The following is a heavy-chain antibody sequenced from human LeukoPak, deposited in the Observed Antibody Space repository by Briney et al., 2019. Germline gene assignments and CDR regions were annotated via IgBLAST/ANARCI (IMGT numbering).Heavy chain of an antibody. CDR1: GFTFSSYS. CDR3: AREDWIQLGGDYYYGMDV. J-gene: IGHJ6*02. Sequence: PGGSLRLSCAASGFTFSSYSMNWVRQAPGKGLEWVSSISSSSSYIYYADSVKGRFTISRDNAKNSLYLQMNSLRAEDTAVYYCAREDWIQLGGDYYYGMDVWGQGTTVTVSS. D-gene: IGHD5-18*01. V-gene: IGHV3-21*01. CDR2: ISSSSSYI.